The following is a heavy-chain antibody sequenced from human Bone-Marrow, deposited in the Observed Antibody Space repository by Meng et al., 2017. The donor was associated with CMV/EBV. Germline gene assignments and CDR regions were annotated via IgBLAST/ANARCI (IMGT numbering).Heavy chain of an antibody. J-gene: IGHJ6*02. Sequence: GESLKISCAASGFTFSNSWMSWVRQAPGKGLEWVGRIKSKTDGGTTDYAAPVKGRFTISSDDSQNTLYLQMNSLKPEHTAVYYCTTNSRRESRPDAYHYYGMDVWGQGTTVTVSS. D-gene: IGHD5-24*01. CDR2: IKSKTDGGTT. CDR1: GFTFSNSW. V-gene: IGHV3-15*01. CDR3: TTNSRRESRPDAYHYYGMDV.